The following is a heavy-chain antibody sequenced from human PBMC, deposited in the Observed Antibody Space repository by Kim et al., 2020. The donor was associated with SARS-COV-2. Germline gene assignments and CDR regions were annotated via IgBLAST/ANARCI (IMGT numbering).Heavy chain of an antibody. J-gene: IGHJ3*02. D-gene: IGHD6-19*01. CDR2: IKQDGNQK. V-gene: IGHV3-7*04. Sequence: GGSLRLSCAASGFTFSSYWMTWVRQAPGKGLEWVANIKQDGNQKYYVDSVKGRFTSTTDNAKNPLYRQRNSLRAEAAAVYYCARAGDLYSSGQDAFDI. CDR1: GFTFSSYW. CDR3: ARAGDLYSSGQDAFDI.